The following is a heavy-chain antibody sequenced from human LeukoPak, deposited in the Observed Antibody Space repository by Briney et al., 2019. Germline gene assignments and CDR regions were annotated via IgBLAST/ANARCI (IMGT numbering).Heavy chain of an antibody. CDR1: GFTFSSFG. CDR2: ISGSGGST. V-gene: IGHV3-23*01. D-gene: IGHD3-10*01. Sequence: GGSLRLSCAASGFTFSSFGMSWVRQAPGKGLEWVSAISGSGGSTYYADSVKGRFTISRDNSKNTLYLQMNSLRAEDTAVYYCAKDRDYYFDYWGQGTLVTVSS. CDR3: AKDRDYYFDY. J-gene: IGHJ4*02.